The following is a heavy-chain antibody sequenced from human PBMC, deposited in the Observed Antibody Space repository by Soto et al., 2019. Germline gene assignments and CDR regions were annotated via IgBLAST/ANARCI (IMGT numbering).Heavy chain of an antibody. CDR3: AKDLCSGGSCYTGEFDY. CDR2: ISYDGSNK. J-gene: IGHJ4*02. Sequence: QVQLVESGGGVVQPGRSLRLSCAASGFTFSSYGMHWVRQAPGKGLEWVAVISYDGSNKYYADSVKGRFTISRDNSKSTLYLQMNSLRAEDTAVYYCAKDLCSGGSCYTGEFDYWGQGTLVTVSS. D-gene: IGHD2-15*01. CDR1: GFTFSSYG. V-gene: IGHV3-30*18.